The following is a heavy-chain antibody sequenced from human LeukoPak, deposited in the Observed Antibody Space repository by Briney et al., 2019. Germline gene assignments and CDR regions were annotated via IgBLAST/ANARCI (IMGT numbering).Heavy chain of an antibody. Sequence: VASVKVSCKASGYTFTSYYMHWVRQAPGQGLEWMGIINPSGGSTSYAQKFQGRVTMTRDTSTSTVYMELSSLGSEDTAVYYCARGGLLLWFGERYYGMDVWGQGTTVTVSS. J-gene: IGHJ6*02. CDR3: ARGGLLLWFGERYYGMDV. V-gene: IGHV1-46*01. D-gene: IGHD3-10*01. CDR1: GYTFTSYY. CDR2: INPSGGST.